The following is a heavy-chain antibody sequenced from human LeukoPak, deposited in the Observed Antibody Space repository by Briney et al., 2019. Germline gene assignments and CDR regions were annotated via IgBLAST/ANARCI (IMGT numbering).Heavy chain of an antibody. CDR1: GNYW. Sequence: GGSLRLSCAASGNYWMHWVRQAPGKGLEWVSSISSGSDHIYYADSVKGRFTISRDNAKNSLYLQMDSLRAEDTAVFFCARNDYASSSGYDFWGQGTLVTVSS. D-gene: IGHD6-6*01. CDR2: ISSGSDHI. CDR3: ARNDYASSSGYDF. J-gene: IGHJ4*02. V-gene: IGHV3-21*01.